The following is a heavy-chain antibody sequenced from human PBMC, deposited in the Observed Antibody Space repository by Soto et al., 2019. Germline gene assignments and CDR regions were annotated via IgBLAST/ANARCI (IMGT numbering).Heavy chain of an antibody. J-gene: IGHJ6*02. CDR3: AKDVGWIQLWLGWSADYYYYGMDV. Sequence: PGGSLRLSCAASGFTFSSYAMSWVHQAPGKGLEWVSAISGSGGSTYYADSVKGRFTISRDNSKNTLYLQMNSLRAEDTAVYYCAKDVGWIQLWLGWSADYYYYGMDVWGQGTTVTVSS. CDR2: ISGSGGST. CDR1: GFTFSSYA. V-gene: IGHV3-23*01. D-gene: IGHD5-18*01.